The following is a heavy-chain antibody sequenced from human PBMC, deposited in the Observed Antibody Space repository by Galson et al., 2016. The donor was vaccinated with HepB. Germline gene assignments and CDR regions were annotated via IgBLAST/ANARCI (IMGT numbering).Heavy chain of an antibody. J-gene: IGHJ6*02. D-gene: IGHD4-17*01. CDR3: ARDHYGESYYYYYGMDV. Sequence: SETLSLTCTVSGGSVNSGTYYWSWIRQPPGKGLEWIGDIYYSGSTNYNPSLKSRVTISVDTSKNQFSLKVTSVTAADTAVYYCARDHYGESYYYYYGMDVWGQGTTVTVSS. CDR2: IYYSGST. CDR1: GGSVNSGTYY. V-gene: IGHV4-61*01.